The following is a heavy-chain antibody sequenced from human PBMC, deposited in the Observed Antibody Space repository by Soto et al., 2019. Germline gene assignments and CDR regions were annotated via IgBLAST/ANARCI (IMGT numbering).Heavy chain of an antibody. Sequence: QVQLVQSGAEVKRPGASVKVSCKASGYTFSNYFINWVRQAPGQGLEWVGVINPKGGATTYAQKFHGRVNMTSDTSTNTIYMTLRSLTSEDTAFYYCARDEGFCSGGSCTGWLDPWGQGTLVTVSS. CDR2: INPKGGAT. CDR3: ARDEGFCSGGSCTGWLDP. V-gene: IGHV1-46*01. J-gene: IGHJ5*02. CDR1: GYTFSNYF. D-gene: IGHD2-15*01.